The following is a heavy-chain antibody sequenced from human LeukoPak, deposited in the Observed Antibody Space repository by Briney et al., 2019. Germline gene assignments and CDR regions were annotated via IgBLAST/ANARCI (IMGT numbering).Heavy chain of an antibody. D-gene: IGHD3-22*01. CDR2: IYSGGRT. Sequence: PGGSLRLSCAASGFTFSNYAMSWVRQAPGKGLEWVSVIYSGGRTYNADSVKGRFTISRDKSKNTLYLQMNSLRAEDTAVYYCAKDRGILVVITGAFDIWGQGTMVTVSS. V-gene: IGHV3-23*03. J-gene: IGHJ3*02. CDR3: AKDRGILVVITGAFDI. CDR1: GFTFSNYA.